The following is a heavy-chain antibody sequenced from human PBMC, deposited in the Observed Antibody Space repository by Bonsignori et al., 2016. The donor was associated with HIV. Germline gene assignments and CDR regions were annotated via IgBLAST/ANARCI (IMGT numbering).Heavy chain of an antibody. Sequence: GESLKISCAASEFTFSSYGMHWVRQAPGKGLEWVAVMFYDGSNKYYADSVKGRFTISRDNSKNTLYLQMNSLRAEDTAVYYCAQASVRGYYFDYWGLGTLVTVSS. V-gene: IGHV3-33*06. CDR2: MFYDGSNK. J-gene: IGHJ4*02. CDR1: EFTFSSYG. D-gene: IGHD3-10*02. CDR3: AQASVRGYYFDY.